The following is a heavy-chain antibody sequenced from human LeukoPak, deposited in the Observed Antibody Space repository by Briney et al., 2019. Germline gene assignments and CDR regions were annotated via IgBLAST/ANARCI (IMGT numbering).Heavy chain of an antibody. CDR2: IYASGSS. Sequence: PSETLSLTCTVSGDSISAYYWNWIRQPAGKGLEWIGRIYASGSSNYNPSLRSRVTMSVDTSKSQFSLTLSSVTAADTAVYYCARDSNSVWRSFDYWGLGALVTVSS. CDR3: ARDSNSVWRSFDY. V-gene: IGHV4-4*07. J-gene: IGHJ4*02. CDR1: GDSISAYY. D-gene: IGHD6-19*01.